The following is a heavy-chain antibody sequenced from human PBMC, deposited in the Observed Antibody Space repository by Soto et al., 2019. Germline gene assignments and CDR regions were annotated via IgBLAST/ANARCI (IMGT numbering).Heavy chain of an antibody. CDR1: GYTFNNYE. CDR2: MNAYSVNT. D-gene: IGHD2-15*01. Sequence: QVQLVQSGAEVKKPGASVKVSCKTSGYTFNNYEIHWVRKAPGRGRQWMGRMNAYSVNTDYAQKFQGRMSLTWNTSISTAFMGLSGLRPEDTAVYFCVRRQGIVFRPPRGMDVWGQGTTVIVSS. CDR3: VRRQGIVFRPPRGMDV. J-gene: IGHJ6*02. V-gene: IGHV1-8*01.